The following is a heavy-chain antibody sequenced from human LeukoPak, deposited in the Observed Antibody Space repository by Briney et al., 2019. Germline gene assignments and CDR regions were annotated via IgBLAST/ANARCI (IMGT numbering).Heavy chain of an antibody. CDR1: GGSISSYY. CDR2: IYYSGST. CDR3: EREGGSCSSASCYSWFDY. D-gene: IGHD2-2*02. V-gene: IGHV4-59*01. Sequence: SETLSLTCTVYGGSISSYYWSWIRQPHWKGLEWMGDIYYSGSTNYNPSLKRRVTISVDTSKNQFSLKLSSVTAAAAAVYYYEREGGSCSSASCYSWFDYWGQGTLVTVSS. J-gene: IGHJ4*02.